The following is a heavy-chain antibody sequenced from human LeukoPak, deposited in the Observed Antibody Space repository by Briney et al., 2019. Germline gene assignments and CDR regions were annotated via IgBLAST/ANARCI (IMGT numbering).Heavy chain of an antibody. J-gene: IGHJ4*02. D-gene: IGHD5-18*01. CDR1: GYTFTGYF. CDR3: ARPRAFSYGQMYYFDY. V-gene: IGHV1-2*06. CDR2: INPNSGGT. Sequence: ASVKVSCYASGYTFTGYFMHWVRQAPGQGLEWMGRINPNSGGTNYAQKFQGRVTMTSDTSITTAYMELSRLRFDDTAVYYCARPRAFSYGQMYYFDYWGQGALVTVSS.